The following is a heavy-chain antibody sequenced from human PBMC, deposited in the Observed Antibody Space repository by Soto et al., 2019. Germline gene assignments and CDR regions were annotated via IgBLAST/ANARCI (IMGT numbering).Heavy chain of an antibody. J-gene: IGHJ4*02. CDR1: GYSFTSYG. CDR3: ARVPLEWLPSSGFDY. V-gene: IGHV1-18*04. CDR2: ITADNGNT. D-gene: IGHD3-3*01. Sequence: QIQLVQSGAEVKKPGASVKVSCKASGYSFTSYGITWVRQAPGQGLEWLGWITADNGNTNYAQKFQGRAAMTTDTSTNTAYMELRSLSSDDTALYSCARVPLEWLPSSGFDYWGQGALVTVSS.